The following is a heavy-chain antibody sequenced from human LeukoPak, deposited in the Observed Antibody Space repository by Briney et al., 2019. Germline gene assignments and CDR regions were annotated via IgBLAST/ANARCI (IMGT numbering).Heavy chain of an antibody. CDR3: ARGGHHSVDY. D-gene: IGHD2-21*01. CDR1: GFTFSNYW. V-gene: IGHV3-7*01. J-gene: IGHJ4*02. Sequence: GGSLRLSCAASGFTFSNYWMSWVRRTPGKGLEWVASINVDGSEKNYVDSVKGRFTMSRDNARNSVYLQMESLRAEDTALYYCARGGHHSVDYWGQGTLVTVSS. CDR2: INVDGSEK.